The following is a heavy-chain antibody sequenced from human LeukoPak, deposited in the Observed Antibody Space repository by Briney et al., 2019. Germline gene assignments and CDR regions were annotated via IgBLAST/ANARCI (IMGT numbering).Heavy chain of an antibody. CDR3: ARGNYYGMEV. J-gene: IGHJ6*01. V-gene: IGHV3-74*01. CDR2: INSDGSST. Sequence: PGGSLRLSCAASGFTFSNYWMHWVRQAPGKGLVWVSRINSDGSSTRYADSVKGRFNISRDNAKNTLYLQMNSLRAEDTAVYYCARGNYYGMEVWGQGSTVTVSS. CDR1: GFTFSNYW.